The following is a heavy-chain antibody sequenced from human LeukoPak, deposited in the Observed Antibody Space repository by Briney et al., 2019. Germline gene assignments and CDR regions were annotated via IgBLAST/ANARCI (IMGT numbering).Heavy chain of an antibody. CDR2: ISSSGGTI. V-gene: IGHV3-48*03. CDR1: GFTFSSYE. J-gene: IGHJ6*02. Sequence: GGSLRLSCAASGFTFSSYEMNWVRQAPGKGLECVSYISSSGGTIYYADSVKGRFTISRDNAKNSLYLQMNSLRAEDTAVYYCARAVLYYYYGMDVWGQGTTVTVSS. CDR3: ARAVLYYYYGMDV.